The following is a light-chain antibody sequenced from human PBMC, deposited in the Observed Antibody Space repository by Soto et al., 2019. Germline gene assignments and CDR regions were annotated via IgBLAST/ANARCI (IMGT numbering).Light chain of an antibody. CDR3: QSYDSSLSAFYV. CDR1: SSNIGAGYD. V-gene: IGLV1-40*01. J-gene: IGLJ1*01. CDR2: GNN. Sequence: QSVLTQPPAVSGAPGQRVTISCTGSSSNIGAGYDVHWYQQLPGTAPKLLIYGNNNRPSGVPDRFSGSKSGTSASLAITGLQAEDEADYYCQSYDSSLSAFYVFGTGTKLTV.